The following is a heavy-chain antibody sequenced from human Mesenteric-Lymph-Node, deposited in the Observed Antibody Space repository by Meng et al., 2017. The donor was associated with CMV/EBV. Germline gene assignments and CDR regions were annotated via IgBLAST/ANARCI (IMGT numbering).Heavy chain of an antibody. V-gene: IGHV3-7*01. CDR1: GFTFNKYW. J-gene: IGHJ6*02. Sequence: GESLKISCEASGFTFNKYWMIWVRQAPGKGLEWVANIRQDGRERYYVDSVRDRFTISRDNAKNSLYLQLNSPRVEDTAVYYCTRDAIYRGYYYGMDVWGQGTTVTVSS. CDR2: IRQDGRER. CDR3: TRDAIYRGYYYGMDV. D-gene: IGHD1-14*01.